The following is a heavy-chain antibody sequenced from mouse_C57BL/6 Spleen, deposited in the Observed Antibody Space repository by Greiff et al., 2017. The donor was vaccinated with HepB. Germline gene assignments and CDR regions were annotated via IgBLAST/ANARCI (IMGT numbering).Heavy chain of an antibody. CDR3: TATPYGNYADY. J-gene: IGHJ2*01. Sequence: VHVKQSGAELVRPGASVKLSCTASGFNIKDDYMHWVKQRPEQGLEWIGWIDPENGDTEYASKFQGKATITADTSSNTAYLQLSSLTSEDTAVYYCTATPYGNYADYWGQGTTLTVSS. V-gene: IGHV14-4*01. CDR1: GFNIKDDY. CDR2: IDPENGDT. D-gene: IGHD2-1*01.